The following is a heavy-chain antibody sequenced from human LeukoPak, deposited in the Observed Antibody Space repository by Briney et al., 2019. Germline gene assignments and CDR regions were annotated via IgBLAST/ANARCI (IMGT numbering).Heavy chain of an antibody. CDR3: ARDSGSYNGFDY. V-gene: IGHV1-69*06. D-gene: IGHD1-26*01. CDR1: GGTFSSYA. J-gene: IGHJ4*02. CDR2: IIPIFGTA. Sequence: SVKVSCKASGGTFSSYAISWVRQAPGQGLEWMGGIIPIFGTANYAQKFQGRVTITADKSTSTACMELSSLRSEDTAVYYCARDSGSYNGFDYWGQGTLVTVSS.